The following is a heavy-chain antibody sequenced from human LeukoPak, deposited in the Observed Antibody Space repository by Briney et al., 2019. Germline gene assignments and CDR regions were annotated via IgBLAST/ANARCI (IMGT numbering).Heavy chain of an antibody. Sequence: SETLSLTCSVSGDSITGYYWTWIRQPAGKGLEWIGRIYASGSTNYNPSLKSRVTMSVDTSKNQFSLKLSSVTAADTAVYYCARDKYTGVGATSVVAFDIWGQGTMVTVSS. D-gene: IGHD1-26*01. CDR1: GDSITGYY. CDR3: ARDKYTGVGATSVVAFDI. CDR2: IYASGST. J-gene: IGHJ3*02. V-gene: IGHV4-4*07.